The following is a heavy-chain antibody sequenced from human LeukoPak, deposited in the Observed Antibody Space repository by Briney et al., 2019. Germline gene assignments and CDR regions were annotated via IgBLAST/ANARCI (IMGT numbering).Heavy chain of an antibody. V-gene: IGHV4-38-2*02. J-gene: IGHJ4*02. D-gene: IGHD6-13*01. Sequence: SETLSLTCTVSGYSISSGYYWGWIRQPPGKGLEWIGSIYHSGSIYYNPSLKSRVTISVDTSKNQLSLKLSSVTAADTAVYYCARALSSSWYGGYFDYWGQGTLVTVSS. CDR1: GYSISSGYY. CDR2: IYHSGSI. CDR3: ARALSSSWYGGYFDY.